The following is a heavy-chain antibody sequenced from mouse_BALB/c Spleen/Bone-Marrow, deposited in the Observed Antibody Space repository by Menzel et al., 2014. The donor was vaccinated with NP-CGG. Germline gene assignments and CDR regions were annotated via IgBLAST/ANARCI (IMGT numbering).Heavy chain of an antibody. CDR2: FHPYNDDT. J-gene: IGHJ3*01. V-gene: IGHV1-47*01. Sequence: QVQLQQSGAELVKPGASVKMSCKAFGYTFTTYPIEWMKQNHGKSLEWIGNFHPYNDDTKYNEKFKGKAKLTIEKSSSSIYMEHSSLTADESAVYCCTRGGGFAYWGEGTLVTVSA. CDR1: GYTFTTYP. CDR3: TRGGGFAY.